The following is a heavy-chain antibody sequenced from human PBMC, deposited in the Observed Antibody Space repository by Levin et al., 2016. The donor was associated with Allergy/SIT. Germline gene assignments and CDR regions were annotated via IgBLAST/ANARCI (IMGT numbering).Heavy chain of an antibody. CDR3: ARAGMRYSGSYLY. CDR1: GGSISSYY. Sequence: SETLSLTCTVSGGSISSYYWSWIRQPPGKGLEWIGYIYYSGSTNYNPSLKSRVTISVDTSKNQFSLKLSSVTAADTAVYYCARAGMRYSGSYLYWGQGTLVTVSS. CDR2: IYYSGST. J-gene: IGHJ4*02. D-gene: IGHD1-26*01. V-gene: IGHV4-59*01.